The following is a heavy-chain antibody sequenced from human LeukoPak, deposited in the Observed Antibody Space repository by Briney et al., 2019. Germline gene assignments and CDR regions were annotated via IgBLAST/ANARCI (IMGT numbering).Heavy chain of an antibody. CDR2: ISTSGEST. V-gene: IGHV3-23*01. J-gene: IGHJ4*02. Sequence: PGGSLRLSCAASGFTFSDYYMSWVRQAPGQGLEWVSAISTSGESTYYADSVKGHFTISRDNSKNTLYLQMNSLRAEDTAIYFCAKGSGNGYGSGPFDYWGQGTLVTVSS. CDR1: GFTFSDYY. D-gene: IGHD3-10*01. CDR3: AKGSGNGYGSGPFDY.